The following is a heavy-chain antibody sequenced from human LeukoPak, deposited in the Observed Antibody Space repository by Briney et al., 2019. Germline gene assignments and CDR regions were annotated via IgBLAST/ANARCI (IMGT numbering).Heavy chain of an antibody. Sequence: PSEILSLTCTVSGGSISSYYWSWIRQPPGKGLEWIGYIYYSGSTNYNPSLKSRVTISVDTSKNQFSLKLSSVTAADTAVYYCARNNYGSGTPDWGQGTLVTVSS. D-gene: IGHD3-10*01. CDR2: IYYSGST. V-gene: IGHV4-59*01. CDR3: ARNNYGSGTPD. J-gene: IGHJ4*02. CDR1: GGSISSYY.